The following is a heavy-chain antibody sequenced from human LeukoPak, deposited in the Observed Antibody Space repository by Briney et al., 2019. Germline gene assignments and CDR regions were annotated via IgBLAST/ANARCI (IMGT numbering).Heavy chain of an antibody. V-gene: IGHV3-30*02. Sequence: PGGSLRLSCAASGFTFSRYGMHWVRQAPGKGLEWVAFIPYDGSKKYYADLVKGRFTISRDNSKNKVYVQMNRLRADDTAVYYCASMVGSGSDFTYWGQGTLVTVSS. D-gene: IGHD5-12*01. CDR1: GFTFSRYG. CDR2: IPYDGSKK. CDR3: ASMVGSGSDFTY. J-gene: IGHJ4*02.